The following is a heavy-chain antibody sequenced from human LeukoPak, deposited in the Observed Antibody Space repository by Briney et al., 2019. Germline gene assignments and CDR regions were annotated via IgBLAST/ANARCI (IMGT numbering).Heavy chain of an antibody. D-gene: IGHD3-22*01. J-gene: IGHJ3*02. V-gene: IGHV1-24*01. Sequence: GASVKVSCKVSGYTLTELSMHWVRQAPGKGLEWMGGFDPENGETIYAQKFQGRVTMTEDTSTDTAYMELSSLRSEDTAVYYCATDFFYDSSGPDAFDIWGQGTMVTVSS. CDR1: GYTLTELS. CDR2: FDPENGET. CDR3: ATDFFYDSSGPDAFDI.